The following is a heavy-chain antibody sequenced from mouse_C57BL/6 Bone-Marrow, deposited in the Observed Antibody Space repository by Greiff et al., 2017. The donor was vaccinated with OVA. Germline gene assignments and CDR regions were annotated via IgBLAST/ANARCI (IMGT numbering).Heavy chain of an antibody. D-gene: IGHD1-1*01. J-gene: IGHJ2*01. CDR3: AREAYYYGSSY. CDR1: GYTFPSYW. Sequence: VQLQQPGAELVKPGASVKLSCKASGYTFPSYWMQWVKQRPGQGLEWIGEIAPYDRYTNYNQKFKGKATLPVDTSSSTAYLQISSLTSEDSAVDNCAREAYYYGSSYGGQGTTLTVSS. CDR2: IAPYDRYT. V-gene: IGHV1-50*01.